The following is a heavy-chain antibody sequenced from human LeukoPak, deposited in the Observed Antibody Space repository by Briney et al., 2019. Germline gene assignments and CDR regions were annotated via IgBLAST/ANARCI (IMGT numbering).Heavy chain of an antibody. J-gene: IGHJ4*02. D-gene: IGHD1-26*01. CDR3: ARVSGSYEPFDS. Sequence: SETLSLTCVVSGYSISSGYYWGWIRQPPGKGLEWIGNIYYSGSTYYNPSLQSRVTMSVDTSKNQLSLKLSSVTAADTAVYYCARVSGSYEPFDSWGQGTLVIVSS. CDR1: GYSISSGYY. CDR2: IYYSGST. V-gene: IGHV4-38-2*01.